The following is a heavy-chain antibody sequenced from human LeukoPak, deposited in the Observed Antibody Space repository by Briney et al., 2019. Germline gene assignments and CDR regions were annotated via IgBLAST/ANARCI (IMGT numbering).Heavy chain of an antibody. CDR1: GYTFPGYG. CDR2: ISANNGNT. CDR3: ARDRGYFDY. J-gene: IGHJ4*02. V-gene: IGHV1-18*01. Sequence: ASVKVSCKASGYTFPGYGFTWVRQAPGQGLEWMGWISANNGNTNYAQKFQGRVTMTTDTSTSTAYMELRSLRSDDTAVYYCARDRGYFDYWGQGTLVTVSS.